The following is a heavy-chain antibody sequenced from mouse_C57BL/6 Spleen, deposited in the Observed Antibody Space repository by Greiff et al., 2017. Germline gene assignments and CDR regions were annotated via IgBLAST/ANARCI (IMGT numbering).Heavy chain of an antibody. CDR2: INPGSGGT. D-gene: IGHD2-4*01. Sequence: VQLQQSGAELVRPGTSVKVSCKASGYAFTNYLIEWVKQRPGQGLEWIGVINPGSGGTNYNEKFKGKATLTADKSSSTAYMQLSSLTSEDSAVYVCARSLYDYDRDWYFDVWGTGTTVTVSS. CDR1: GYAFTNYL. V-gene: IGHV1-54*01. J-gene: IGHJ1*03. CDR3: ARSLYDYDRDWYFDV.